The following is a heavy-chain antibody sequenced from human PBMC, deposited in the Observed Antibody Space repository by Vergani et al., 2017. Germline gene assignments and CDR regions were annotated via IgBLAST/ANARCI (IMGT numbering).Heavy chain of an antibody. D-gene: IGHD3-10*01. Sequence: EVRLVDSGGGLVQPGGSRRLSCAGAGFTFDTYNMAYVRQAPGKGLEWVATISSGGGYIFYADSVKGRFTISRDNSKKTLFLQMNSLKDEDTAVYYCTTAWGLYYLHGEYFEYWGRGTLVSVSS. V-gene: IGHV3-23*04. CDR1: GFTFDTYN. CDR3: TTAWGLYYLHGEYFEY. J-gene: IGHJ1*01. CDR2: ISSGGGYI.